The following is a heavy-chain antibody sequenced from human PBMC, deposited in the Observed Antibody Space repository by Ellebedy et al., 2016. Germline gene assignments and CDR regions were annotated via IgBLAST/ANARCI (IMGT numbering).Heavy chain of an antibody. CDR2: IGSGGGT. D-gene: IGHD2-21*02. J-gene: IGHJ4*02. CDR3: AKRSRVGDYHFDY. V-gene: IGHV3-23*01. Sequence: GGSLRFSCAASGFTFSSYGMSWVRQTPGKGLEWVSTIGSGGGTYYADSVKGRFTISRDKSKNMQYLQMNSLRSEDTAIYYCAKRSRVGDYHFDYWGQGTLVTVSS. CDR1: GFTFSSYG.